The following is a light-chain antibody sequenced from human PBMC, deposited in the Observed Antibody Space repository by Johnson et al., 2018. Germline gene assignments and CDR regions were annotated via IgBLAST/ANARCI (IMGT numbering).Light chain of an antibody. J-gene: IGLJ1*01. CDR1: SYNIGNNY. CDR3: GTWDSSLSAGNV. V-gene: IGLV1-51*02. Sequence: QSVLTQPPSVSAAPGQKVTISCSGSSYNIGNNYVSWYQQLPGTAPKLLIYENNKRPSGIPARFSGSKSGTSATLGITGLQTGAEADYYCGTWDSSLSAGNVFGTGTKVTVL. CDR2: ENN.